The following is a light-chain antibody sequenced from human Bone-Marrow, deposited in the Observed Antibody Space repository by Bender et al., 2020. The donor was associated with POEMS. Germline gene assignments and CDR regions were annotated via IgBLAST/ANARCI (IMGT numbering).Light chain of an antibody. CDR2: EGS. CDR3: CSYAGSSTWV. Sequence: QSALTQPASVSGSPGQSITISCTGTTTDVGSYNLVSWHQQHPGKAPKLMIYEGSKRPSGVSDRFSGSESGNTASLTISGLQADDEADYYCCSYAGSSTWVFGGGTKLTVL. CDR1: TTDVGSYNL. V-gene: IGLV2-23*01. J-gene: IGLJ3*02.